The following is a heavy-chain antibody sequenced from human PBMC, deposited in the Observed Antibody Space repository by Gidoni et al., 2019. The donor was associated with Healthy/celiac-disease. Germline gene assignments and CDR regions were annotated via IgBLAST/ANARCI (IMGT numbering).Heavy chain of an antibody. V-gene: IGHV3-30*01. Sequence: QVQLVGAGGGVVQPGGSLRPPCAASGFPFSSYAMHLGRQAPGKGLEWGAVISYDGSNKYYADSVKGRFTISRDNSKNTLYLQMDSLGAEDTAVYYCAGGGQQLVRSWFDPWGQGTLVTVSS. CDR3: AGGGQQLVRSWFDP. CDR2: ISYDGSNK. J-gene: IGHJ5*02. D-gene: IGHD6-13*01. CDR1: GFPFSSYA.